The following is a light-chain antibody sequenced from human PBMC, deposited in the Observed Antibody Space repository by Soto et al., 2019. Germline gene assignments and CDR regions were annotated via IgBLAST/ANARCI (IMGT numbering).Light chain of an antibody. CDR1: QSVSNN. J-gene: IGKJ5*01. CDR2: GSS. Sequence: EAVMTQSPATLSVSPGERATLACRASQSVSNNLAWYQQKPGQAPRLLVYGSSSRATDIPARFSGSGSGTDFTLTISSLPSEDFAVYYCLQYNNWPPITFGQGTRLEIK. V-gene: IGKV3-15*01. CDR3: LQYNNWPPIT.